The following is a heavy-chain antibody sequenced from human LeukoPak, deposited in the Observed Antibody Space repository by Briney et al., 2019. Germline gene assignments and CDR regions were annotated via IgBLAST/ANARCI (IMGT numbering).Heavy chain of an antibody. D-gene: IGHD3-3*01. V-gene: IGHV4-34*01. Sequence: SETLSLTCAVYGGSFSGYYWSWIRQPPGKGLEWIGEIKHSGSTNYNPSLKSRVTISVDTSKNQFSLKLSSVTAADTAVYYCARSGLTIFGVAPNWFDPWGQGTLVTVSS. CDR3: ARSGLTIFGVAPNWFDP. CDR1: GGSFSGYY. J-gene: IGHJ5*02. CDR2: IKHSGST.